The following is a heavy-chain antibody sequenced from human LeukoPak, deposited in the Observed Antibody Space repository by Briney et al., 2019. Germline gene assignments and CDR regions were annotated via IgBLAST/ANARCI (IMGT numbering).Heavy chain of an antibody. J-gene: IGHJ6*03. Sequence: PSETLSLTCTVSGGSISSYYWSWIRQPAGEGLEWIGRIYTSGSTNYNPSLKSRVTMSVDTSKNQFSLKLSSVTAADTAAYYCARAPMVRGTKLNYYMDVRGKGTTVTVSS. CDR1: GGSISSYY. CDR2: IYTSGST. CDR3: ARAPMVRGTKLNYYMDV. V-gene: IGHV4-4*07. D-gene: IGHD3-10*01.